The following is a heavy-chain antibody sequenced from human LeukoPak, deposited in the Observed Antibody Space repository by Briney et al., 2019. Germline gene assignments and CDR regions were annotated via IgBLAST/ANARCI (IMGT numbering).Heavy chain of an antibody. Sequence: PGWSLRLSCAASGFTFSSYAMHWVRQAPGKGLEWVAVISYDGSNKYYADSVKGRFTISRDNSKNTLYLQMNSLRAEDTAVYYCAREPRGVVVIPRFDPWGQGTLVTVSS. CDR3: AREPRGVVVIPRFDP. J-gene: IGHJ5*02. D-gene: IGHD3-22*01. CDR2: ISYDGSNK. CDR1: GFTFSSYA. V-gene: IGHV3-30-3*01.